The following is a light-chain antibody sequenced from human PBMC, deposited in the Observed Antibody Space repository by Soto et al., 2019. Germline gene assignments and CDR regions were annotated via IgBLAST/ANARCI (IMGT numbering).Light chain of an antibody. CDR3: QTWGTGSWV. V-gene: IGLV4-69*01. CDR1: SGHSNYA. Sequence: QLVLTQSPSASASLGASVKLTCTLSSGHSNYAIAWHQQQPEKGPRYLMNVNNDGSHIKGDGIPDRFSGSSSGAERYLTISSLQSEDEADYYCQTWGTGSWVFGGGTKLTVL. CDR2: VNNDGSH. J-gene: IGLJ3*02.